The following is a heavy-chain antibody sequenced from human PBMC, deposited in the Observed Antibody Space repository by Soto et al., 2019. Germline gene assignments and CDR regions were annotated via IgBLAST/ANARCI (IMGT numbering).Heavy chain of an antibody. V-gene: IGHV1-8*01. CDR2: MNPNTGYT. CDR1: GYTVTGYD. J-gene: IGHJ6*02. D-gene: IGHD3-10*01. CDR3: ARDVTMVRGVIITEKPYYYYYGMDV. Sequence: ASVKVSCKASGYTVTGYDIHWVRQATGQGLEWMGWMNPNTGYTANAQKFQGRVTMTTDTSTSTAYMELRSLRSDDTAVYYCARDVTMVRGVIITEKPYYYYYGMDVWGQGTTVTVSS.